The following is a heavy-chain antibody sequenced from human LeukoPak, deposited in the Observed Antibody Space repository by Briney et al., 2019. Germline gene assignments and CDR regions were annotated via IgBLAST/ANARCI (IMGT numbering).Heavy chain of an antibody. CDR1: GFTFSSYG. J-gene: IGHJ4*02. CDR2: IWYDGSNK. Sequence: VGSLRLSCVAPGFTFSSYGMHSVRQAPGKGLEWVAFIWYDGSNKYYADSVKGRFTISRDNSKNRLYLQMNSLRAEDTAVYYGAKAGYRSSWYPKKFDYWGQGTLVTVSS. D-gene: IGHD6-13*01. CDR3: AKAGYRSSWYPKKFDY. V-gene: IGHV3-30*02.